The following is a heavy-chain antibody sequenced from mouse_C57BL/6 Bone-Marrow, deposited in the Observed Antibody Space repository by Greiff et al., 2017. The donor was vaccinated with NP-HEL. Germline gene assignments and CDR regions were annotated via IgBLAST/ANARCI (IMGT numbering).Heavy chain of an antibody. CDR3: ARGNFGYFDY. Sequence: EVKLMESGGGLVKPGGSLKLSCAASGFTFSSYAMSWVRQTPEKRLEWVATISDGGSYTYYPDNVKGRFTISRDNAKNNLYLQMSHLKSEDTAMDYCARGNFGYFDYGGQGTTLTVSS. J-gene: IGHJ2*01. D-gene: IGHD3-1*01. CDR1: GFTFSSYA. V-gene: IGHV5-4*03. CDR2: ISDGGSYT.